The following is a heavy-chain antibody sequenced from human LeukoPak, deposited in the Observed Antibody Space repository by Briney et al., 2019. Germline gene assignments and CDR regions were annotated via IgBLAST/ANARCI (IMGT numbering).Heavy chain of an antibody. CDR1: GDSVRSYY. CDR3: VRDSQYGSGWFEDGLDF. D-gene: IGHD6-13*01. J-gene: IGHJ6*02. Sequence: SEILSLTCTVSGDSVRSYYWSWIRQPPGQGLEWLGHINDRGSTNYNPSLQGRVTISIDTSKNQFTLKVNSVTAADTAVYYCVRDSQYGSGWFEDGLDFWGQGTTVTVSS. V-gene: IGHV4-59*02. CDR2: INDRGST.